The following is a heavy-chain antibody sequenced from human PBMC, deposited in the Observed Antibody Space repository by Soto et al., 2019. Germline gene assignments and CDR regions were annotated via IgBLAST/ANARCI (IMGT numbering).Heavy chain of an antibody. CDR3: ARKGSGDYALDY. CDR2: IYWDDVK. CDR1: GFSLSISGVG. Sequence: SGPTLVNPTQTLTLTCTLSGFSLSISGVGVGWIRQSPGKALEWLAVIYWDDVKHYSPSLERRLTITKDTSESEVVLTMTNMDPVDTATYYCARKGSGDYALDYWGQGMLVTVSS. D-gene: IGHD4-17*01. V-gene: IGHV2-5*02. J-gene: IGHJ4*02.